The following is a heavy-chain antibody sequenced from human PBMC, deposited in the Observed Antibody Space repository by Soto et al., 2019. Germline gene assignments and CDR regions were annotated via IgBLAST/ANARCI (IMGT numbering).Heavy chain of an antibody. CDR1: GGSISSGGHY. D-gene: IGHD3-22*01. CDR3: ARGYDSTGLDY. Sequence: QVQLQESGPGLVRPSQTLSLTCSVSGGSISSGGHYWSWIRQHPGKGLEWIGYIYNTGTTYYNASLKSQITMSVDTSKNHFSLRLSSMTAADTAVYYCARGYDSTGLDYWGQGTLVTVSS. CDR2: IYNTGTT. V-gene: IGHV4-31*02. J-gene: IGHJ4*02.